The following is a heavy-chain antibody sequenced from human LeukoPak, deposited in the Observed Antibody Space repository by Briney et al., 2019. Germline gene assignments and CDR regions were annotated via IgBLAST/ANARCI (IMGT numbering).Heavy chain of an antibody. CDR3: ARGIAVAVNDY. Sequence: GGSLRLYCAASGFTFSSYWMSWVRQAPGKGLEWVANIKQDGSEKYYVDSVKGRFTISRDNAKNSLYLQMNSLRAEDTAVYYCARGIAVAVNDYWGQGTLVTVSS. CDR2: IKQDGSEK. CDR1: GFTFSSYW. J-gene: IGHJ4*02. D-gene: IGHD6-19*01. V-gene: IGHV3-7*04.